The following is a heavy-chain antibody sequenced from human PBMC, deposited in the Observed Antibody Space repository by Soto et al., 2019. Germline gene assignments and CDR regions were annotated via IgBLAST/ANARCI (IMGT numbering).Heavy chain of an antibody. V-gene: IGHV6-1*01. CDR1: GDSVSSNSAA. CDR2: TYYRSKWYN. J-gene: IGHJ5*02. CDR3: ARGRGAAAGRGFDP. D-gene: IGHD6-13*01. Sequence: SQTLSLTCAISGDSVSSNSAACNWIRQSPSRGLEWLGRTYYRSKWYNDYAVSVKSRITINPDTSKNQFSLQLNSVTPEDTAVYYCARGRGAAAGRGFDPWGQGTLVTVSS.